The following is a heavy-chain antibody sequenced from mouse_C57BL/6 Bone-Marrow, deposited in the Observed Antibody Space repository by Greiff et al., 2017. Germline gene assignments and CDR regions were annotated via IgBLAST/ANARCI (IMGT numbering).Heavy chain of an antibody. V-gene: IGHV14-4*01. CDR2: IDPENGGT. Sequence: EVQRVESGAELVRPGASVKLSCTASGFNIKDDYMHWVKQRPEQGLEWIGWIDPENGGTDYASKFQGKATITADTSSNTAYLQLSSLTSEDTAVYYCTPPEETFAYWGQGTLVTVSA. CDR1: GFNIKDDY. J-gene: IGHJ3*01. CDR3: TPPEETFAY.